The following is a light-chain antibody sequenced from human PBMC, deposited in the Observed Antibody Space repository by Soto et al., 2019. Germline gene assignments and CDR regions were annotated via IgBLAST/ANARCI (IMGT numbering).Light chain of an antibody. J-gene: IGKJ1*01. CDR2: DAS. Sequence: DILMTQSPSSLSSSVGDRVTITCRASQSISRWLAWYQQKPGKAPKVLIYDASSLASGVPSRFSGSGSGTEFTLTISSLQADDFATYYCQQYYTSWTFGQGTKVDI. CDR3: QQYYTSWT. V-gene: IGKV1-5*01. CDR1: QSISRW.